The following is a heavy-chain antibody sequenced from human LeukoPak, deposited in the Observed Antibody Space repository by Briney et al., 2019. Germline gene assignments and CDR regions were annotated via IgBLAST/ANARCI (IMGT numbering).Heavy chain of an antibody. V-gene: IGHV4-4*07. D-gene: IGHD3-22*01. Sequence: SETLSLTCTVSGGSMSTYYWSWIRQPAGKGLEWIGRIYSSGRINYNPSLKSRVTISVDTSKNQFSLKLSSVTAADTAVYYCAAGSESYDSRGYSYYFDYWGQGTLVTVSS. CDR2: IYSSGRI. CDR3: AAGSESYDSRGYSYYFDY. CDR1: GGSMSTYY. J-gene: IGHJ4*02.